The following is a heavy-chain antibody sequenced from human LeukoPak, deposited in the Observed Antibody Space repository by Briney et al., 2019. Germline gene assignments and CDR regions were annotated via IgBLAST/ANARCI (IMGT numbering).Heavy chain of an antibody. CDR2: ISGYNGNT. CDR1: GYTFTGYY. J-gene: IGHJ6*02. V-gene: IGHV1-18*04. Sequence: ASVKVSCKASGYTFTGYYMHWVRQAPGQGLEWMGWISGYNGNTNYAQKLQGRVTMTTDTSTSTAYMELRSLRSDDTAVYYCARGSLTRDYYYYGMDVWGQGTTVTVSS. CDR3: ARGSLTRDYYYYGMDV. D-gene: IGHD3-9*01.